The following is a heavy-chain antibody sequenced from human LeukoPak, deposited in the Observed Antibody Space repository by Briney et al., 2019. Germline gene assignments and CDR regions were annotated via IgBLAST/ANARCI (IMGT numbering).Heavy chain of an antibody. CDR3: AKDTRRVVVVAATPFADY. Sequence: PGGSLRLSCAASGFTLSSYGMHWVRQAPGKGLEWVAFIRYDGSNKYYADSVKGRFTISRDNSKNTLYLQMNSLRAEDTAVYYCAKDTRRVVVVAATPFADYWGQGTLVTVSS. CDR1: GFTLSSYG. D-gene: IGHD2-15*01. J-gene: IGHJ4*02. CDR2: IRYDGSNK. V-gene: IGHV3-30*02.